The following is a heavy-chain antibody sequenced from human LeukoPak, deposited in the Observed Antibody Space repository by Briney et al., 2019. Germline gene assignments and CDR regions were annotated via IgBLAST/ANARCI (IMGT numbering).Heavy chain of an antibody. CDR2: IWYDGSNK. V-gene: IGHV3-33*01. J-gene: IGHJ5*02. CDR3: VRSSGYYDP. Sequence: GGSLRLSCAASGFTFSSYGMHWVRQAPGKGLEWLAVIWYDGSNKYYADSVKGRFTISRDNSKNTLYLQMSSLRAEDTAVYYCVRSSGYYDPWGQGTLVTVSS. CDR1: GFTFSSYG. D-gene: IGHD6-19*01.